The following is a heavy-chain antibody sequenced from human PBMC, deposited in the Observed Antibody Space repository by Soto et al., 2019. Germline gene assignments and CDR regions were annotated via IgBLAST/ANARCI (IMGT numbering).Heavy chain of an antibody. D-gene: IGHD1-1*01. Sequence: SETLSLTCTVPGDSISSYYWSWIRQPPGKRLEWIGYIYYSGSTNYNPSLKSRITISVDTSKNHFSLKLSSVTAADTAVYYCARGDYNWNGYYYYYMDVWGKGTTVTVSS. V-gene: IGHV4-59*08. CDR1: GDSISSYY. CDR2: IYYSGST. CDR3: ARGDYNWNGYYYYYMDV. J-gene: IGHJ6*03.